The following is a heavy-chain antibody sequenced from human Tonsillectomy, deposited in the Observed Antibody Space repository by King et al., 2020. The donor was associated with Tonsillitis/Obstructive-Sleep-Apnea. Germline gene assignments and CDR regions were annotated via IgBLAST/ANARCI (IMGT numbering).Heavy chain of an antibody. CDR1: GGSISSDSYY. D-gene: IGHD6-25*01. CDR3: ARHDGRSSELDY. Sequence: QLQESGPGLVKPSETLSLTCTVSGGSISSDSYYWGWIRQPPGQGLEWIGSIYYSGSTYYNPSLKSRVTISVDTSKNQFSLKLSSVTAADTAVFYCARHDGRSSELDYWGQGTLVTVSS. V-gene: IGHV4-39*01. CDR2: IYYSGST. J-gene: IGHJ4*02.